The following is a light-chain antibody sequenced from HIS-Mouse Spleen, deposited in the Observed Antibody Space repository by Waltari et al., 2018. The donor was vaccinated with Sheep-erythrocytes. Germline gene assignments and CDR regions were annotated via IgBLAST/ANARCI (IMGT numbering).Light chain of an antibody. J-gene: IGLJ2*01. V-gene: IGLV3-10*01. Sequence: SYELTQPPSVSVSPGQTARITCSGDALPKKFAYWYQQKSGQAPVLVIYEDSKRPSGIPERFSGSKSGNTASLTISGLQAEDEADYYCCSYAGSSTFHVVVGGGTKLTVL. CDR2: EDS. CDR1: ALPKKF. CDR3: CSYAGSSTFHVV.